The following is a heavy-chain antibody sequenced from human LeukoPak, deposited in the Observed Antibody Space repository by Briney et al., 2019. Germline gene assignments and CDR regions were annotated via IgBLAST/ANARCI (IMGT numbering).Heavy chain of an antibody. Sequence: GGSLRLSCAASGFTFSGSAMHWVRQASGKGLEWVGRIRSKANSYATAYAASVKGRFTISRDDSKNTAYLQMNSLKAEDTAVYYCTRHVRVYDILTGYSNWFDPWGQGTLVTVSS. CDR3: TRHVRVYDILTGYSNWFDP. CDR1: GFTFSGSA. CDR2: IRSKANSYAT. J-gene: IGHJ5*02. V-gene: IGHV3-73*01. D-gene: IGHD3-9*01.